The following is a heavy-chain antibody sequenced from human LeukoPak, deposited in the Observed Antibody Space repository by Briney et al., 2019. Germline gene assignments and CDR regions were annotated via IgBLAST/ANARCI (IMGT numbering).Heavy chain of an antibody. CDR2: IIPIFGTA. Sequence: SVKVSCKASGGTFSSYAIRWVRQAPGQGLEWMGGIIPIFGTANYAQKFQGRVTITTDESTSTAYMELSSLRSEDTAVYYCARTQSGYDLFDYWGQGTLVTVSS. J-gene: IGHJ4*02. D-gene: IGHD5-12*01. CDR3: ARTQSGYDLFDY. V-gene: IGHV1-69*05. CDR1: GGTFSSYA.